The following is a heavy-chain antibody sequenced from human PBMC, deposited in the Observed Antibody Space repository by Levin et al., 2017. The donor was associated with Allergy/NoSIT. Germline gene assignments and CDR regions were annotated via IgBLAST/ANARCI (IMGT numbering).Heavy chain of an antibody. CDR3: AREPIIVVVPAAPVSGWFDP. V-gene: IGHV3-7*01. CDR2: IKQDGSEK. J-gene: IGHJ5*02. D-gene: IGHD2-2*01. CDR1: GFTFSSYW. Sequence: GGSLRLSCAASGFTFSSYWMSWVRQAPGKGLEWVANIKQDGSEKYYVDSVKGRFTISRDNAKNSLYLQMNSLRAEDTAVYYCAREPIIVVVPAAPVSGWFDPWGQGTLVTVSS.